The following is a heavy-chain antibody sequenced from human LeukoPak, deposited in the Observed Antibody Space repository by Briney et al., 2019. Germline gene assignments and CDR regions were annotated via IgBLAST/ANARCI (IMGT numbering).Heavy chain of an antibody. J-gene: IGHJ3*02. D-gene: IGHD6-6*01. CDR3: AKDRGIEYSSSSGAFDI. V-gene: IGHV3-23*01. CDR2: ISGSGGST. CDR1: GFTVSSNY. Sequence: GGSLRLSCAASGFTVSSNYMSWVRQAPGKGLEWVSAISGSGGSTYYADSVKGRFTISRDNSKNTLYLQMNSLRAEDTAVYYCAKDRGIEYSSSSGAFDIWGQGTMVTVSS.